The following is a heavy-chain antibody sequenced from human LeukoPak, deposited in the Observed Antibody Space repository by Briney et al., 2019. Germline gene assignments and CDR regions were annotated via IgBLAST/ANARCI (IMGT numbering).Heavy chain of an antibody. CDR1: GFTFSSYA. Sequence: GGSLRLSCAASGFTFSSYAMSWVRQTPGKGLEWVSSISDRGDETYHADSVRGRFTISRDNSKNTLYLQMKSLGGDDTALYYCAKCWRVVSGNWYLSFDSWGQGTLVTVSS. J-gene: IGHJ4*02. CDR2: ISDRGDET. V-gene: IGHV3-23*01. D-gene: IGHD6-13*01. CDR3: AKCWRVVSGNWYLSFDS.